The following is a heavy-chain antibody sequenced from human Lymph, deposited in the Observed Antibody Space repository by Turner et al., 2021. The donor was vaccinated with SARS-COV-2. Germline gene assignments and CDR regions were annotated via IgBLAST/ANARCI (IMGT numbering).Heavy chain of an antibody. CDR3: ARDVERYNDFWSGYSGGYGLDV. Sequence: QVQLVQSGAAVEKPGASVKVSCKASGSPFTGYYMHWVRQASGQGLEWMGWINPNSGGTNDAQKFQGRVTMTRDTSISTAYMELSRLRSDDTAVYYCARDVERYNDFWSGYSGGYGLDVWGQGTTVTVSS. V-gene: IGHV1-2*02. CDR2: INPNSGGT. J-gene: IGHJ6*02. D-gene: IGHD3-3*01. CDR1: GSPFTGYY.